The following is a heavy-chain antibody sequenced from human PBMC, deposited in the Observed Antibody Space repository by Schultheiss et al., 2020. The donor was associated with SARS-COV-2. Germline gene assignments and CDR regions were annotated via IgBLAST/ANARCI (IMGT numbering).Heavy chain of an antibody. CDR2: IYYSGST. Sequence: SETLSLTCSVSGGSISSYHWSWIRQPPGKGLEWIGYIYYSGSTNYNPSLKSRVTISVDTSKNQFSLKLSSVTAADTAVYYCARLSGDSGFDYWGQGTLVTVSS. CDR1: GGSISSYH. J-gene: IGHJ4*02. V-gene: IGHV4-59*08. CDR3: ARLSGDSGFDY. D-gene: IGHD7-27*01.